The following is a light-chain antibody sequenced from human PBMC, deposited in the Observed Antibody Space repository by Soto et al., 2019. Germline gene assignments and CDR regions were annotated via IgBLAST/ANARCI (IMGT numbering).Light chain of an antibody. J-gene: IGLJ3*02. CDR1: SSDVGSYNL. CDR3: WSLSSCNTFWV. V-gene: IGLV2-23*02. Sequence: QSALTQPASVSGSPGQSITISCTGTSSDVGSYNLVSWYQQHPGKAPKLMIYEVSKRPSGVSNRFSGSKSGNTASLTISGVPAGGGGEFFRWSLSSCNTFWVFGGGTQLTVL. CDR2: EVS.